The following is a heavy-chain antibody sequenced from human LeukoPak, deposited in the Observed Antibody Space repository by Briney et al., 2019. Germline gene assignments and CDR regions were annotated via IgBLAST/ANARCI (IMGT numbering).Heavy chain of an antibody. CDR1: GGSISSSSYY. CDR2: IYYSGST. D-gene: IGHD6-13*01. J-gene: IGHJ4*02. Sequence: PSETLSLTCTVSGGSISSSSYYWGWIRQHPGKGLEWIGYIYYSGSTYYNPSLKSRVTISVDTSKNQFSLKLSSVTAADTAVYYCARELIAAALDYWGQGTLVTVSS. V-gene: IGHV4-31*03. CDR3: ARELIAAALDY.